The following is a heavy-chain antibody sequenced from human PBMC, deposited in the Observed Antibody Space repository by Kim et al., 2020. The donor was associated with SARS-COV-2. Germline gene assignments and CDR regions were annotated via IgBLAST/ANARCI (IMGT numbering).Heavy chain of an antibody. J-gene: IGHJ4*02. Sequence: NPTLKMRVTILVETSKNKLSLKLRSVTAADTAVYYCARSTTMVRGVRYFDYWGQGTLVTVSS. V-gene: IGHV4-31*02. D-gene: IGHD3-10*01. CDR3: ARSTTMVRGVRYFDY.